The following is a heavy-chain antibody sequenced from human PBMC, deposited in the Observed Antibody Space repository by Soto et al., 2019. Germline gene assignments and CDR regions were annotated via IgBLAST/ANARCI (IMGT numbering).Heavy chain of an antibody. J-gene: IGHJ6*03. Sequence: SLRLSCAASGFIFSSYAMSWVRQAPGKGLEWVSVVSGSGISTDYADSVKGRFTISRDNSKNTLYLQLNSLRAEDTAVYYXXXDXXXXTSSVHYYYYMDVXGKGTTVTVSS. CDR1: GFIFSSYA. V-gene: IGHV3-23*01. CDR2: VSGSGIST. D-gene: IGHD6-6*01. CDR3: XXDXXXXTSSVHYYYYMDV.